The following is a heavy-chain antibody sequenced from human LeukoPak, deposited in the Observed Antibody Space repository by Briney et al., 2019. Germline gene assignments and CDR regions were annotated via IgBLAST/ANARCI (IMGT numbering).Heavy chain of an antibody. V-gene: IGHV3-49*04. CDR2: IRSKAYGGTT. CDR1: GFTFSSFG. CDR3: TRDEDYYGSGSYYYYYYMDV. J-gene: IGHJ6*03. D-gene: IGHD3-10*01. Sequence: SLRLSCAASGFTFSSFGMHWVRQAPGKGLEWVGFIRSKAYGGTTEYAASVKGRFTISRDDSKSIAYLQMNSLKTEDTAVYYCTRDEDYYGSGSYYYYYYMDVWGKGTTVTVSS.